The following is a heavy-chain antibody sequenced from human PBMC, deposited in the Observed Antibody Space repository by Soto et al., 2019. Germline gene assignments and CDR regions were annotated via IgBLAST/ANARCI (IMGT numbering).Heavy chain of an antibody. Sequence: SVKVSCKASGYSFTNFHIHWVRQAPGQGLEWMGRIVPIVGIAKYAQKFQGRVTITADKSTSTAYMELSSLTSEDTAVYYCARVIAGTTTAFDIWGQGKMVTDSS. V-gene: IGHV1-69*04. CDR2: IVPIVGIA. CDR3: ARVIAGTTTAFDI. J-gene: IGHJ3*02. D-gene: IGHD1-7*01. CDR1: GYSFTNFH.